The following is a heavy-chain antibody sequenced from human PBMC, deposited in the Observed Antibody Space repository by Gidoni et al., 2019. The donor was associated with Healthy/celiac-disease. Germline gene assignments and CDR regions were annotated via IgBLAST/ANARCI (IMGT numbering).Heavy chain of an antibody. J-gene: IGHJ5*02. CDR1: GFPFSRYS. V-gene: IGHV3-30-3*01. Sequence: QVQLVESGGGVVQPGRSLRLSCAASGFPFSRYSMHWVRQAPGKGLEWVAVISYDGSNKYYADSVKGRFTISRDNSKNTLYLQMNSLRAEDTAVYYCAREEGGISITGTTSWFDPWGQGTLVTVSS. CDR3: AREEGGISITGTTSWFDP. D-gene: IGHD1-20*01. CDR2: ISYDGSNK.